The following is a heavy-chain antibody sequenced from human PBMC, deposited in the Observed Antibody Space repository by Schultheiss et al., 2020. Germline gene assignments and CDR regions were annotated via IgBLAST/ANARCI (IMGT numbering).Heavy chain of an antibody. CDR2: IYYSGRT. V-gene: IGHV4-61*01. CDR3: ARDRRGSGNWFDP. J-gene: IGHJ5*02. CDR1: GGSVSSGSYY. D-gene: IGHD3-3*01. Sequence: SQTLSLTCSVSGGSVSSGSYYWSWIRQPPGKGLEWIGYIYYSGRTNYNPSLKSRVTISVDTSKNQLSLKLSSVTAADTAVYYCARDRRGSGNWFDPWGQGTLVTVSS.